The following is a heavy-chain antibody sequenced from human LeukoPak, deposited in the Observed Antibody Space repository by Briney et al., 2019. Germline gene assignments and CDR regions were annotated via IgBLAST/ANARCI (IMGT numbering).Heavy chain of an antibody. CDR1: GFTFTNYW. V-gene: IGHV3-7*03. CDR3: AKDGNWARFEN. D-gene: IGHD7-27*01. J-gene: IGHJ4*02. CDR2: IKQDRSEK. Sequence: PGGSLRLSCAASGFTFTNYWMSWVRQAPGKGLELVANIKQDRSEKYYVDSVKGRFTISRDNAKNSLYLQMNSLRAEDTAAYYCAKDGNWARFENWGQGTLVTVSS.